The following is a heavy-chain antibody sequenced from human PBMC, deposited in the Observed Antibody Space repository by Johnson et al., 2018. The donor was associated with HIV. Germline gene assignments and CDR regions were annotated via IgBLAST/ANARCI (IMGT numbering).Heavy chain of an antibody. CDR2: ISYDGSNK. CDR1: GFTLSSFG. Sequence: VQLVESGGGVVQPGRSLRLSCAVSGFTLSSFGMHWVRQAPGKGLEWVAVISYDGSNKYYADSVKGRFTISRDNSKNTLYLQMNSLRAEDTAVYYCARDPEYSSSYDAFDIWGQGTMVTVSS. CDR3: ARDPEYSSSYDAFDI. J-gene: IGHJ3*02. V-gene: IGHV3-30*03. D-gene: IGHD6-6*01.